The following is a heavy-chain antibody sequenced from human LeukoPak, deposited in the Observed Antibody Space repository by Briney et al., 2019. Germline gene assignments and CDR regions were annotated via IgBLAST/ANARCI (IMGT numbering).Heavy chain of an antibody. CDR1: GGSISSYY. Sequence: SETLSLTCTVSGGSISSYYWSWIRQPPGKGPEWIGYIYYSGSTNYNPSLKSRVTISVDTSKNQFSLKLSSVTAADTAVYYCAGELYSSSWYPSDYYYYYMDVWGKGTTVTVSS. J-gene: IGHJ6*03. CDR3: AGELYSSSWYPSDYYYYYMDV. V-gene: IGHV4-59*01. CDR2: IYYSGST. D-gene: IGHD6-13*01.